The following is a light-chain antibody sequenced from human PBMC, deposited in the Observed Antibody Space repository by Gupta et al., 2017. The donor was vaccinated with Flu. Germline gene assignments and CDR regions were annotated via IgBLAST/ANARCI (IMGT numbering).Light chain of an antibody. CDR2: KNN. V-gene: IGLV1-47*01. CDR3: AAWDDSLSGS. Sequence: QSVLTQPPSASGTPGQNVTISCSGSRANIGTYFVYWYQQFPGRAPTVLIYKNNQRPSGVPERFSGSKSGTSASLAISGLRPEDEADYYCAAWDDSLSGSFGGGTRLTVL. CDR1: RANIGTYF. J-gene: IGLJ2*01.